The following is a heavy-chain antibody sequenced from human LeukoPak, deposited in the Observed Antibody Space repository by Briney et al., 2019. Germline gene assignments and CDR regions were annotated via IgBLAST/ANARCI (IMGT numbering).Heavy chain of an antibody. J-gene: IGHJ4*02. CDR3: ATDFYRGRQFDY. D-gene: IGHD2/OR15-2a*01. CDR1: GNTFTDLS. V-gene: IGHV1-24*01. Sequence: GASVKVSCKVSGNTFTDLSMNWVRQAPRKELEWMGGFDPEDVETIYAQKFQGRVTMTEDTSTETAYMELTSLRPEDTAVYYCATDFYRGRQFDYWGQGTLVTVSS. CDR2: FDPEDVET.